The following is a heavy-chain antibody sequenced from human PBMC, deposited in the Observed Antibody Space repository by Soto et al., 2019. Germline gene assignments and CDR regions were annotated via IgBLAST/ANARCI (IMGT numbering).Heavy chain of an antibody. Sequence: QVQLVESGGGVVQPGRSLRLSCAASGFTFSSYAMHWVRQAPGKGLEWVAVISYDGSNKYYADSVKGRFTISRDNSKNTLYLQMNRLRAEDTAVYFCARDGRGYDGSGYYYGAYFFDYWGKGTLVTVSS. D-gene: IGHD3-22*01. J-gene: IGHJ4*02. CDR1: GFTFSSYA. CDR3: ARDGRGYDGSGYYYGAYFFDY. V-gene: IGHV3-30-3*01. CDR2: ISYDGSNK.